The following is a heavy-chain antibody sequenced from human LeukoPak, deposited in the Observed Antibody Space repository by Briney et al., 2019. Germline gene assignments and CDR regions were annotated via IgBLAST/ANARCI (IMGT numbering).Heavy chain of an antibody. D-gene: IGHD6-19*01. Sequence: PSKTLSLTCTVSGGSISSYYWSWIRQPAGKGLEWIGRIYTSGSTNYNPSLKSRVTMSVDTSKNQFSLKLSSVTAADTAVYYCARGLYSSGWLTVDYWGQGTLVTVSS. CDR2: IYTSGST. CDR3: ARGLYSSGWLTVDY. J-gene: IGHJ4*02. V-gene: IGHV4-4*07. CDR1: GGSISSYY.